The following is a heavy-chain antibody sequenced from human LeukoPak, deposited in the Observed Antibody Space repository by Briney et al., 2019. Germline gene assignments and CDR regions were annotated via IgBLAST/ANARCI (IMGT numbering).Heavy chain of an antibody. D-gene: IGHD1-26*01. V-gene: IGHV3-48*03. CDR1: GFTFSSYE. CDR2: ISSSGSTI. Sequence: PGGSLRLSCAASGFTFSSYEMNWVRQAPGKGLEWVSYISSSGSTIYYADSVKGRFTISRDNAKNSLYLQMNSLRAEDTAVYYCARGGSIVGNRRGRLDPWGQGTLVTVSS. J-gene: IGHJ5*02. CDR3: ARGGSIVGNRRGRLDP.